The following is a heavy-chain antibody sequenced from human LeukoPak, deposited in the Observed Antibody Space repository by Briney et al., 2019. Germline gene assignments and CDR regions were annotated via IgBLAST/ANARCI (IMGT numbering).Heavy chain of an antibody. CDR3: ARERRYDFRSGYFYFDY. CDR1: DYTFTSYG. CDR2: ISAYNGNT. J-gene: IGHJ4*02. V-gene: IGHV1-18*01. Sequence: GASVKVSCKASDYTFTSYGISWVRQAPGQGLEWMGWISAYNGNTNYAQKLQGRVTMTTDTSTSTAYMELRSLRSDDTAVYYCARERRYDFRSGYFYFDYWGQGTLVTVSS. D-gene: IGHD3-3*01.